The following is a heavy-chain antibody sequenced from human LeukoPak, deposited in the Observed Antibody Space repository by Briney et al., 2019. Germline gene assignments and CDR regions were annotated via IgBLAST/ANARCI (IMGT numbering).Heavy chain of an antibody. J-gene: IGHJ6*02. CDR2: IYHSGST. CDR1: GGSISSGGYS. V-gene: IGHV4-30-2*01. Sequence: SETLSLTCAVSGGSISSGGYSWSWIRQPPGKGLEWIGYIYHSGSTYYNPSLKSRVTISVDRSKNQFSLKLSSVTAADTAVYYCARESIDIVVVVATDYYYGMDVWGQGTTVTVSS. D-gene: IGHD2-15*01. CDR3: ARESIDIVVVVATDYYYGMDV.